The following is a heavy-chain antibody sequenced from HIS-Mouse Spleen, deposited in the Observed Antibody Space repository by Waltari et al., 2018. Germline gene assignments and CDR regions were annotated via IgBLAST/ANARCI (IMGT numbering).Heavy chain of an antibody. V-gene: IGHV3-33*06. CDR2: IWYDGSNK. CDR3: AKASGPNAFDI. Sequence: QVQLVESGGGVVQPGRSLRLSCAASGFPFSSDGMHRGRQAPGKGLEWVAVIWYDGSNKYYADSVKGRFTISRDNSKNTLYLQMNSLRAEDTAVYYCAKASGPNAFDIWGQGTMVTVSS. CDR1: GFPFSSDG. J-gene: IGHJ3*02.